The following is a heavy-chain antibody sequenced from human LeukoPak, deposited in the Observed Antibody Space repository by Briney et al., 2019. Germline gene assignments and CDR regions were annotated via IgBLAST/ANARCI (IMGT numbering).Heavy chain of an antibody. CDR3: ANAPTLVISNDGFNI. D-gene: IGHD4-23*01. Sequence: GGSLRLSCAASGFTFSSYAMHWVRQAPGKGLEWVAVISYDGSNKYYADSVKGRFTISRDNSKNTLYLQMNSLRAEDTAVYSCANAPTLVISNDGFNIWGQGTMVTVSS. CDR1: GFTFSSYA. J-gene: IGHJ3*02. V-gene: IGHV3-30-3*01. CDR2: ISYDGSNK.